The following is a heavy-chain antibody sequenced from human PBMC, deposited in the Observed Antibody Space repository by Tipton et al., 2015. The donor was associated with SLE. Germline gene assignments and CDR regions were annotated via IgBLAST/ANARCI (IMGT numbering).Heavy chain of an antibody. CDR2: ISSSGSTI. Sequence: SLRLSCAASGFTFSSYEMNWVRQAPGKGLEWVSYISSSGSTIYYADSVKGRFTISRDNAKNSLYLQMNSLRAEDTAVYYCARGYSSSWYFDLWGRGTLVTVSS. CDR3: ARGYSSSWYFDL. J-gene: IGHJ2*01. D-gene: IGHD6-13*01. V-gene: IGHV3-48*03. CDR1: GFTFSSYE.